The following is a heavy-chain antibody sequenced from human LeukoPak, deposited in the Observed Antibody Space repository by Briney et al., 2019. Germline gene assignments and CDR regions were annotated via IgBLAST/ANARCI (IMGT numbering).Heavy chain of an antibody. CDR3: ARDAGSGRACSGGSCYHGN. D-gene: IGHD2-15*01. V-gene: IGHV1-18*01. J-gene: IGHJ4*02. CDR2: ISAYNGNT. Sequence: ASVKVSCKASGYTFTSYAMNWVRQAPGQGLEWMGWISAYNGNTNYAQKHQGRVTMTTDTSTSTAYMELRSLRSDDTAVYYCARDAGSGRACSGGSCYHGNWGQGTLVTVSS. CDR1: GYTFTSYA.